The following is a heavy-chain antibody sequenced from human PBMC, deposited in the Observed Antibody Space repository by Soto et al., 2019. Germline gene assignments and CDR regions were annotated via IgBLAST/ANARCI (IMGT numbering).Heavy chain of an antibody. CDR1: GVTFSSYA. CDR2: ISGSGDST. D-gene: IGHD4-17*01. V-gene: IGHV3-23*01. J-gene: IGHJ2*01. CDR3: AKRTVGWYFDL. Sequence: EVQLLESGGGLVQPGGSLRLSCAASGVTFSSYAMSWVRQAPGKGLEWVSAISGSGDSTYYADSVKGRFTISRDNSKNTQYLQMNSLSAEDTAVYYCAKRTVGWYFDLWGRGTLVTVSS.